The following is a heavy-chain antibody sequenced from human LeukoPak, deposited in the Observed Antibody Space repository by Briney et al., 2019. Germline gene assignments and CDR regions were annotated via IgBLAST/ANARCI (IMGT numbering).Heavy chain of an antibody. V-gene: IGHV1-18*01. J-gene: IGHJ6*02. CDR3: ARGTVVYYYYGMDV. CDR1: GYTFTSYG. CDR2: ISAYNGNT. D-gene: IGHD2-15*01. Sequence: VKVSCKASGYTFTSYGISWVRQAPGQGLEWMGWISAYNGNTNYAQKLQGRVTMTTDTSTSTAYMELRSPRSDDTAVYYCARGTVVYYYYGMDVWGQGTTVTVSS.